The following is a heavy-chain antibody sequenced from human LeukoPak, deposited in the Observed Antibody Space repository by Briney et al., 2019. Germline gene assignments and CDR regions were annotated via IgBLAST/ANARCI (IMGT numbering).Heavy chain of an antibody. CDR1: GFTFSSYW. V-gene: IGHV3-7*01. CDR3: ARVFPRGCFGY. J-gene: IGHJ4*02. D-gene: IGHD3-10*01. CDR2: IKQDGSEK. Sequence: GGSLRLSCVASGFTFSSYWMSWVRQAPGKGLEWVANIKQDGSEKYYVDSVKGRFTISRDNAKNSLYLQMNSLRAEDTAVYYCARVFPRGCFGYRGQGTLVTVSS.